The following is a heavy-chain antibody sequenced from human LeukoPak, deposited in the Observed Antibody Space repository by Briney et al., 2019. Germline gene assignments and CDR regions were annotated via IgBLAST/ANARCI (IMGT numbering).Heavy chain of an antibody. Sequence: PSETLSLTCTVSGGSFSKYYWSWIRQPPGKGLEWIGYIYYSGSTNYNPSLKSRVTISVDTSKNQFSLKLSSVTAADTAVYYCARFQSGYPYDYWGQGTLVTVSS. V-gene: IGHV4-59*01. D-gene: IGHD3-3*01. CDR2: IYYSGST. CDR3: ARFQSGYPYDY. CDR1: GGSFSKYY. J-gene: IGHJ4*02.